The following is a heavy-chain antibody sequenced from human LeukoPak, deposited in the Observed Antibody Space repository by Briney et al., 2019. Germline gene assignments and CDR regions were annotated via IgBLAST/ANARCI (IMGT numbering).Heavy chain of an antibody. CDR1: GFTFSSYG. Sequence: GRSLRLSCAASGFTFSSYGMHWVRQAPGKGLEWVAVISYDGSNKYYADSVKDRFTISRDNSKNTLYLQMNSLRAEDTAVYYCARGYGSGSYFYYFDYWGQGTLVTVSS. CDR3: ARGYGSGSYFYYFDY. CDR2: ISYDGSNK. J-gene: IGHJ4*02. D-gene: IGHD3-10*01. V-gene: IGHV3-30*03.